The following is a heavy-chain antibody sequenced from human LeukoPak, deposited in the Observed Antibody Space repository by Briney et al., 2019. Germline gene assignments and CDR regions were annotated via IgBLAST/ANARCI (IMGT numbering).Heavy chain of an antibody. D-gene: IGHD5-18*01. CDR3: ARDGDHTAMPRHYYYYYMDV. V-gene: IGHV1-69*05. J-gene: IGHJ6*03. CDR2: IIPIFGTA. CDR1: GGTFSSYA. Sequence: ASVKVSCKASGGTFSSYAISWVRQAPGQGLEWMGGIIPIFGTANYAQKFQGRVTITTDESTSTAYMELSSLRSEDTAVYYCARDGDHTAMPRHYYYYYMDVWGKGTTVTVSS.